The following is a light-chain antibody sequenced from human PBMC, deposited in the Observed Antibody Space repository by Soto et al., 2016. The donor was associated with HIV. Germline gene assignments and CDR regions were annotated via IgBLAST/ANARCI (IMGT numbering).Light chain of an antibody. CDR1: QSVNDW. CDR2: KVS. CDR3: QQYNTPPWT. Sequence: DIQLTQSPSTLSASVGDRVTITCRASQSVNDWLAWYQQKPGTPPILLIYKVSTLESGVPSRFSGVGFGTDFTLTISTLQPEDSAIYYCQQYNTPPWTFGPKGPRWK. J-gene: IGKJ1*01. V-gene: IGKV1-5*03.